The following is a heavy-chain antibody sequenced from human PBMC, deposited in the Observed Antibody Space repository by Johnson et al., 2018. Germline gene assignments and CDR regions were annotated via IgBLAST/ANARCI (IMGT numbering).Heavy chain of an antibody. V-gene: IGHV3-7*01. CDR2: INQDETKK. D-gene: IGHD7-27*01. CDR3: ARQHWEENI. Sequence: EVQLVETGGGLVQPGGSLRLSCAASGLTFSSSWMSWARQAPGMGLEWVANINQDETKKYFVDPVNGRLTIARDNDKNSLYLQIYSMRAEATAVYYCARQHWEENIWGQGTMVTVSS. CDR1: GLTFSSSW. J-gene: IGHJ3*02.